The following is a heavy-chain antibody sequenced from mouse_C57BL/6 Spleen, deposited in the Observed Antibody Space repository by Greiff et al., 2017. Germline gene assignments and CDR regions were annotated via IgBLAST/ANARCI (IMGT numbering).Heavy chain of an antibody. D-gene: IGHD2-3*01. CDR2: ILTGSGST. CDR1: GYTFTGYW. V-gene: IGHV1-9*01. Sequence: VQLQQSGAELMKPGASVKLSCKATGYTFTGYWIEWVKQRPGHGLEWIGEILTGSGSTNYNEKFKGKATFTSDTSSNPAYMKLSSLTTEDSAIYYCARSRDGYYLFAYWGQGTLVTVSA. J-gene: IGHJ3*01. CDR3: ARSRDGYYLFAY.